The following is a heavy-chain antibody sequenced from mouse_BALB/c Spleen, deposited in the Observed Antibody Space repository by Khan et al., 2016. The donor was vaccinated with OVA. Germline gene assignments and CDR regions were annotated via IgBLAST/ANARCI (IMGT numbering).Heavy chain of an antibody. CDR1: GYSITSDYA. J-gene: IGHJ2*01. CDR2: ISYSDRT. CDR3: ARSVTITTVVATYFDY. V-gene: IGHV3-2*02. Sequence: EVQLQESGPGLVKPSQSLSLTCTVTGYSITSDYAWNWIRQLPGNKLEWMGYISYSDRTSYNPYLKSRISMTRDTSTNQFFMQLSSVTTVDTATYYCARSVTITTVVATYFDYWGQGTTLTVSA. D-gene: IGHD1-1*01.